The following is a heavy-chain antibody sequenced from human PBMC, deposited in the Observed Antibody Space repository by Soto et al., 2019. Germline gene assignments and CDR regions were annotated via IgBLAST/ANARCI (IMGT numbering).Heavy chain of an antibody. J-gene: IGHJ3*02. CDR2: IYYSGST. Sequence: TSETLSLTCTVSGGSISSGGYYWSWIRQHPGKGLEWIGYIYYSGSTYYNPSLKSRVTISVDTSKNQFSLKLSSVTAADTAVYYCAREEWELHAFDIWGQGTMVTVSS. CDR1: GGSISSGGYY. V-gene: IGHV4-31*03. D-gene: IGHD1-26*01. CDR3: AREEWELHAFDI.